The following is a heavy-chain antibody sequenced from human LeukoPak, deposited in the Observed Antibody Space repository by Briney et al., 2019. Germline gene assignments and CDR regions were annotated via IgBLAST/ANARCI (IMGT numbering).Heavy chain of an antibody. Sequence: ASVKVSCKASGYTFTSYGISWVRQAPGQGLEWMGWISAYNGNTNYAQKLQGRVTMTTDTSTSTAYMELRSLRSDDTAVYYCARDLTFGGVIVRYYFDYWGQGTLVTVSS. CDR3: ARDLTFGGVIVRYYFDY. V-gene: IGHV1-18*01. J-gene: IGHJ4*02. CDR2: ISAYNGNT. CDR1: GYTFTSYG. D-gene: IGHD3-16*02.